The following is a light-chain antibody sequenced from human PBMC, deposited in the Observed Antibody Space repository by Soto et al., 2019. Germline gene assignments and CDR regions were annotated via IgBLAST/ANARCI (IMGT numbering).Light chain of an antibody. J-gene: IGKJ5*01. Sequence: EIGLAQSPATLSLSPGYLATLACGASPSVSRSYLAWYQQKPGREPRHILYDASTRAPGIPARFSGSGSGTDFTLPISSLEPADFAVYYCQQSGSSPIPFGQGTRLEIK. CDR2: DAS. CDR3: QQSGSSPIP. V-gene: IGKV3D-20*01. CDR1: PSVSRSY.